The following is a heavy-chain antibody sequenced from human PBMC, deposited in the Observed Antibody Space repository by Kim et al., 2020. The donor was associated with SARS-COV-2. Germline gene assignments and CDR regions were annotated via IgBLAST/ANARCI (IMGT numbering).Heavy chain of an antibody. D-gene: IGHD3-3*01. V-gene: IGHV3-23*01. J-gene: IGHJ6*02. CDR2: ISGSGGST. CDR3: AKDRTLYYDFWSGYDRPRDGMDV. CDR1: GFTFSSYA. Sequence: GGSLRLSCAASGFTFSSYAMSWVRQAPGKGLEWVSAISGSGGSTYYADSVKGRFTISRDNSKNTLYLQMNSVRAEDTAVYYCAKDRTLYYDFWSGYDRPRDGMDVWGQGTTVTVSS.